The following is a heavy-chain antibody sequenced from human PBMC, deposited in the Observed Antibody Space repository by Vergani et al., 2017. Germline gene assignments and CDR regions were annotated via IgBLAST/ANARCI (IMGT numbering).Heavy chain of an antibody. J-gene: IGHJ4*02. D-gene: IGHD6-13*01. CDR2: RSYSGST. CDR3: ARYPARGAAAVH. V-gene: IGHV4-59*01. Sequence: QVQLQESGPGLLKPSETLSLTCTVSGGFISSYYWSWIRPPPGQGLEWIGYRSYSGSTNYNPSLKSRVTISVDTSKNQFSLKLSSVTAADTAVYYCARYPARGAAAVHGGQGTLVTVSS. CDR1: GGFISSYY.